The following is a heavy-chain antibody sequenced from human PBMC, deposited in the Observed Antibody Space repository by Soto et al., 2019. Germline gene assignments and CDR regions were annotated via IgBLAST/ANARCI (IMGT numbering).Heavy chain of an antibody. V-gene: IGHV1-3*05. CDR2: INAGNGIT. CDR1: GYTFTSYA. D-gene: IGHD1-20*01. J-gene: IGHJ4*02. CDR3: ARGITLPTPLDY. Sequence: QVQLVQSGAEEKKPGASVKVSCKASGYTFTSYAMHWVRQAPGQRVEWMGWINAGNGITKYSQKFQGRVTITRDTSASTAYMELSSLRSEDTAVYYCARGITLPTPLDYWGQGTLVTVSS.